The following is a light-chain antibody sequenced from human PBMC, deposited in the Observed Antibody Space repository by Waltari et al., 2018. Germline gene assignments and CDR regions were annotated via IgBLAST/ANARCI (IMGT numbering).Light chain of an antibody. CDR1: QGVGKY. V-gene: IGKV3-20*01. J-gene: IGKJ1*01. CDR2: HPS. Sequence: EIVLTQSPGTLSLSPGERATLSCRASQGVGKYLAWYQQKPGQATRLLLYHPSIRATGIPDRFSGSGYGTDFSLTISRLEPEDFAVYYCQKYDFLPATFGQGTTVEIK. CDR3: QKYDFLPAT.